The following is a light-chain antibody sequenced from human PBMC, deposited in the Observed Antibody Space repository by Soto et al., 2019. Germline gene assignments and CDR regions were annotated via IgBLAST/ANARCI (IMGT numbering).Light chain of an antibody. CDR2: DGS. Sequence: DIQMTQSPSSLSASVGDRVTITCQASQDISNYLNWYQQKPGEAPKILISDGSNLETGVPSRFSGSGSGTHFTFTISSLQPEDFATYHCQQYEKVGLTFGGGTKVEIK. V-gene: IGKV1-33*01. J-gene: IGKJ4*01. CDR1: QDISNY. CDR3: QQYEKVGLT.